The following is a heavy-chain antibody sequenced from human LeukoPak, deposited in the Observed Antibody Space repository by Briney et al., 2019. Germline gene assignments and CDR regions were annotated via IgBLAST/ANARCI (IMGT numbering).Heavy chain of an antibody. CDR3: AREKSSGWLFDY. D-gene: IGHD6-19*01. V-gene: IGHV3-21*01. CDR1: GFTFSSYS. CDR2: ISSSSSYI. Sequence: GGSLRLSCAASGFTFSSYSMTWVRQAPGKGLEWVSSISSSSSYIYYADSVKGRFTISRDNAKNSLYLQMNSLRAEDTAVYYCAREKSSGWLFDYWGQGTLVTVSS. J-gene: IGHJ4*02.